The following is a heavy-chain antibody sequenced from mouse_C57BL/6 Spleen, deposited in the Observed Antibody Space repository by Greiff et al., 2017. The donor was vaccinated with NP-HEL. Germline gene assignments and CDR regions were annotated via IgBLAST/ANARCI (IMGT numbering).Heavy chain of an antibody. CDR1: GYAFSSSW. J-gene: IGHJ2*01. CDR2: IYPGDGDT. V-gene: IGHV1-82*01. CDR3: ARILYYGSSYWYFDY. D-gene: IGHD1-1*01. Sequence: QVQLKQSGPELVKPGASVKISCKASGYAFSSSWMNWVKQRPGKGLEWIGRIYPGDGDTNYNGKFKGKATLTAAKASSTAYMQLSSLTSEDSAVYFCARILYYGSSYWYFDYWGQGTTLTVSS.